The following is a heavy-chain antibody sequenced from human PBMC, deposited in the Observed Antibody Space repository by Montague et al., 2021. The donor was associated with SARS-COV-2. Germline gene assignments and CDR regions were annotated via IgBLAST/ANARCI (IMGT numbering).Heavy chain of an antibody. D-gene: IGHD3-16*02. Sequence: SETLSLTCAVYGGSFSGYYWSWIRQPPGKGLEWIGEINHSGSTNYNPSPKSRVTISVDTSKNQFSLKLSSVTAADTAVYYCARGYDYVWGSYRYLHWFDSWGQGTLVTVSS. CDR2: INHSGST. J-gene: IGHJ5*01. CDR1: GGSFSGYY. CDR3: ARGYDYVWGSYRYLHWFDS. V-gene: IGHV4-34*01.